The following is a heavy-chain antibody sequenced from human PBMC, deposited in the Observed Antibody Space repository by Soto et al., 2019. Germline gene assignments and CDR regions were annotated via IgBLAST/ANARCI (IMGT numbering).Heavy chain of an antibody. D-gene: IGHD2-15*01. CDR2: INPNSGGT. CDR1: GYTFTGYY. J-gene: IGHJ4*02. CDR3: ARARGYCSGGRWYNTFDY. V-gene: IGHV1-2*02. Sequence: ASVKVSCKASGYTFTGYYMHWVRQAPVQGLEWMGWINPNSGGTNYAQKFQGRVTMTRDTYISTAYMELSRLRSDDTAVYYCARARGYCSGGRWYNTFDYWGQGTLVTFSS.